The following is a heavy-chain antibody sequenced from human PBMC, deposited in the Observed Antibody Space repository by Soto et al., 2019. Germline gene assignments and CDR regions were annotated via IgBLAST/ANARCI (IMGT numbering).Heavy chain of an antibody. J-gene: IGHJ6*04. Sequence: GGSLRLSCAASGFTFSSYDMHWVRQATGKGLEWVSAIGTAGDTYYPGSVKGRFTISRENAKNSLYLQMNSLRAEDTAVYYCARVRLGEETAFHYGMDVGGKGTTVTVSS. CDR1: GFTFSSYD. CDR2: IGTAGDT. V-gene: IGHV3-13*01. D-gene: IGHD3-16*01. CDR3: ARVRLGEETAFHYGMDV.